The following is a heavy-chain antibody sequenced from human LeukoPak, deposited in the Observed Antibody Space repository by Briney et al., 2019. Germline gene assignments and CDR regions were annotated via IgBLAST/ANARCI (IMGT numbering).Heavy chain of an antibody. CDR1: GFTFNMYG. D-gene: IGHD1-26*01. CDR3: AKPSGSGVGY. J-gene: IGHJ4*01. V-gene: IGHV3-30*02. Sequence: PGGSLRLSCVASGFTFNMYGMHWVRQAPGKGLEWVAFIRYDGSNRDYADSVRGRFTISRDNSKNTLYLQMNSVRSEHTALYYCAKPSGSGVGYWGQGTRVTVSS. CDR2: IRYDGSNR.